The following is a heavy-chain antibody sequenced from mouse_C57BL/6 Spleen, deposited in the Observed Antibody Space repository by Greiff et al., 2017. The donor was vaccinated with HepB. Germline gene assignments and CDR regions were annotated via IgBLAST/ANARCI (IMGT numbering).Heavy chain of an antibody. J-gene: IGHJ2*01. D-gene: IGHD1-1*01. CDR2: IDPSDSYT. Sequence: QVQLQQPGAELVMPGASVKLSCKASGYTFTSYWMHWVKQRPGQGLEWIGEIDPSDSYTNYNQKFKGKSTLTVDKSSSTAYMQLSSLTSEDSAVYYCARSIRNYGNFDYWGQGTTLTVSS. CDR3: ARSIRNYGNFDY. CDR1: GYTFTSYW. V-gene: IGHV1-69*01.